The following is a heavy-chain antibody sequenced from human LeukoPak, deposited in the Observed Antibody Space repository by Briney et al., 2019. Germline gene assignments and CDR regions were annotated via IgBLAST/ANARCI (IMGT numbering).Heavy chain of an antibody. D-gene: IGHD6-13*01. CDR2: INQSGST. V-gene: IGHV4-34*01. CDR1: GGSLSTNY. CDR3: TRGHQQVFDS. J-gene: IGHJ4*02. Sequence: SETLSLTCAVHGGSLSTNYWSWIRQSPGKGLEWIGEINQSGSTDYNPSLKSRVTISVDTSKNQFSLKLSSVTAADTAVYYCTRGHQQVFDSWGQGTLVTVSS.